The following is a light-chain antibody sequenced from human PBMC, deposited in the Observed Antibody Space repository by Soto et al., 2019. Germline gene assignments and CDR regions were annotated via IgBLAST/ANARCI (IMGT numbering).Light chain of an antibody. CDR1: QSISGY. V-gene: IGKV1-39*01. CDR3: QQSYSTPQT. CDR2: AAS. J-gene: IGKJ1*01. Sequence: DIQMTQSPSSLSASVGDRVTITCLASQSISGYLNWYQQKPGKAPKLLIYAASSLQSGVPSRFSGSGSGTDFTLTISSLQPEDFATYYCQQSYSTPQTFGQGTKVDIK.